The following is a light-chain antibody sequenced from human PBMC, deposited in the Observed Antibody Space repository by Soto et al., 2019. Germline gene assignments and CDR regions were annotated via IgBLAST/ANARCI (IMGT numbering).Light chain of an antibody. Sequence: TQSPGTLSFSPGERAPLTCRASQSVRSSYLAWYQQKPGKAPKLLIYDASNLETGVPSRFSGSGSGTDFTFTISSLQPEDIATYYCQQYDNLPLTFGGGTKVDIK. CDR1: QSVRSSY. J-gene: IGKJ4*01. CDR2: DAS. V-gene: IGKV1-33*01. CDR3: QQYDNLPLT.